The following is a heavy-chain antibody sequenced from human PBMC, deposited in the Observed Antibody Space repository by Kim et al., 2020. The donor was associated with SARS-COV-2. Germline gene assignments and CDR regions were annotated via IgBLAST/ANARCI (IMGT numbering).Heavy chain of an antibody. Sequence: SHTLSLTCAISGDSVSSNSAAWNWIRQSPSRGLEWLGRTSYRSKWYNDYAVSVKSRITINPDTSKNQFSLQLNSVTPEDTAVYYCARGWQAAADYYYGMDVWGQGTTVTVS. V-gene: IGHV6-1*01. CDR1: GDSVSSNSAA. D-gene: IGHD6-13*01. CDR3: ARGWQAAADYYYGMDV. J-gene: IGHJ6*02. CDR2: TSYRSKWYN.